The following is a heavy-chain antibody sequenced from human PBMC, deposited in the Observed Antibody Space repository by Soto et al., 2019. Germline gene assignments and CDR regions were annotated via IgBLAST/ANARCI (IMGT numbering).Heavy chain of an antibody. CDR2: ISWDGGST. Sequence: GGSLRLSCAASGFTFDDYTMHWVRQAPGKGLEWVSLISWDGGSTYYADSVKGRFTISRDNSKNSLYLQMNSLRTEDTALYYCAKGGLSGVTYYYGMDVWGQGTTVTVSS. D-gene: IGHD3-10*01. CDR3: AKGGLSGVTYYYGMDV. V-gene: IGHV3-43*01. CDR1: GFTFDDYT. J-gene: IGHJ6*02.